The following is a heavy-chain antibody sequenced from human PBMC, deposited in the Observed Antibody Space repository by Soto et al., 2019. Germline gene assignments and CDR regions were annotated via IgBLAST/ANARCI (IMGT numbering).Heavy chain of an antibody. CDR2: TYYRSIWQT. CDR1: GDSFSRNDAV. V-gene: IGHV6-1*01. Sequence: QVQLQQSGPGLVKPSQPLSLTCAISGDSFSRNDAVWTWLRQSPSRGLEWLGRTYYRSIWQTEYAVSVKGRMTIKPGASTNQFSLQLNSVTPEDTAMYYFARLVGNSWLDHWGQGTLVTVSA. D-gene: IGHD6-6*01. J-gene: IGHJ5*02. CDR3: ARLVGNSWLDH.